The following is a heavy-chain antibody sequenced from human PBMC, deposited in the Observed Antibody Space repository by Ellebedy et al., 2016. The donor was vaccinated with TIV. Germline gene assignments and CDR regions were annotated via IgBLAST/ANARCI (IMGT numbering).Heavy chain of an antibody. J-gene: IGHJ4*02. D-gene: IGHD3-3*01. CDR3: ARRDYDQTIDY. CDR2: INPSGGRT. V-gene: IGHV1-46*01. Sequence: AASVQVSCKASGYTFTSYYMHWVRQAPGQGLEWMGMINPSGGRTSYAQKFQGRVTMTRDTSTSTVYMELSSLRSEDTAVYYCARRDYDQTIDYWGQGTLVIVSS. CDR1: GYTFTSYY.